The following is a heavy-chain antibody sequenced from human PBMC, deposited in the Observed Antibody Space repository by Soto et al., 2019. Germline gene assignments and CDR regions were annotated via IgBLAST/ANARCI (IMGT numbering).Heavy chain of an antibody. CDR3: ARDGGCRDGYTVGCNWFDP. J-gene: IGHJ5*02. Sequence: GGSLRRSCAASGFTFGSYGMHWVRQAPGKGLEWVAVIWYDGSNKYYADSVKGRFTISRDNSKNTLYLQMNSLRAEDTAVYYCARDGGCRDGYTVGCNWFDPWGQGT. V-gene: IGHV3-33*01. CDR2: IWYDGSNK. D-gene: IGHD5-12*01. CDR1: GFTFGSYG.